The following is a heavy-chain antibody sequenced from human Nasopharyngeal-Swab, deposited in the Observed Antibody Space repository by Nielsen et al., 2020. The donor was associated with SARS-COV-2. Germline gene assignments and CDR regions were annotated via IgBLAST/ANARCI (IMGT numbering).Heavy chain of an antibody. CDR1: GGSISSGDYY. Sequence: SETLSLTCSVSGGSISSGDYYWSWIRQPPGKGLEWIGCIYSSANTYYNPSLKSRVNMSVDMSKNQFSLKLSSVTAADTAVYYCAREVASANKNAFDIWGQGTMVTVSS. J-gene: IGHJ3*02. CDR3: AREVASANKNAFDI. D-gene: IGHD2/OR15-2a*01. CDR2: IYSSANT. V-gene: IGHV4-30-4*01.